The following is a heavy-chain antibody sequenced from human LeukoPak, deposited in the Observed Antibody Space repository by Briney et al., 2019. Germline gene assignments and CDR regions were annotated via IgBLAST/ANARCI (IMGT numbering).Heavy chain of an antibody. Sequence: SVKVSCKASGGTFSSYAISWVRQAPGQGLEWMGGIIPIFGTANYAQKFQGRVTITADKSTSTAYMELSSLRSEDTAVYHCASEVRFGGAFDIWGQGTMVTVSS. V-gene: IGHV1-69*06. CDR2: IIPIFGTA. CDR1: GGTFSSYA. D-gene: IGHD4-23*01. J-gene: IGHJ3*02. CDR3: ASEVRFGGAFDI.